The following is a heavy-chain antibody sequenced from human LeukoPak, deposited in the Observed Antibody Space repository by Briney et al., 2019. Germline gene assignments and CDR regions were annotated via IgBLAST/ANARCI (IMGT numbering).Heavy chain of an antibody. CDR3: ARRSGITMMGHDAFDI. D-gene: IGHD3-22*01. J-gene: IGHJ3*02. Sequence: SETLSLTCSVSGGSTSSNSYYWGWIRQSPGKGLEWIGSIYYSGSTYYNPSLKSRVTISVDTSKNQFSLKLSSVTAADTAVYYCARRSGITMMGHDAFDIWGQGTMVTVSS. V-gene: IGHV4-39*07. CDR1: GGSTSSNSYY. CDR2: IYYSGST.